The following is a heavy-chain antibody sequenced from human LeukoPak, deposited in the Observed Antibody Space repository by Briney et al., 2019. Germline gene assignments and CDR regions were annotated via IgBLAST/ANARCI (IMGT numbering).Heavy chain of an antibody. D-gene: IGHD2-21*01. V-gene: IGHV1-24*01. CDR1: GYTLTELS. J-gene: IGHJ4*02. CDR2: FDPEDGET. CDR3: ARRGETYYYFDY. Sequence: ASVKVSCKVSGYTLTELSMHWVRQAPGKGLEWMGGFDPEDGETIYAQKFQGRVTMTEDTSTDTAYMELSSLRSEDTAVYYCARRGETYYYFDYWGQGTLVTVSS.